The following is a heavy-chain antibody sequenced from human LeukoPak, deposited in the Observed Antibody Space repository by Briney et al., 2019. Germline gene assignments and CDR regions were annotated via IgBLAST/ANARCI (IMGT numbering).Heavy chain of an antibody. Sequence: PGGSLRLSCAASGFTFSSYSMNWFRQAPGKGLEWVSYISSSSSTIYYADSVKGRFTISRDNAKNSLCLQMNSLRAEDTAVYYCARDRVSASPPRAYWGQGTLVTVSS. D-gene: IGHD1-26*01. V-gene: IGHV3-48*01. CDR2: ISSSSSTI. J-gene: IGHJ4*02. CDR3: ARDRVSASPPRAY. CDR1: GFTFSSYS.